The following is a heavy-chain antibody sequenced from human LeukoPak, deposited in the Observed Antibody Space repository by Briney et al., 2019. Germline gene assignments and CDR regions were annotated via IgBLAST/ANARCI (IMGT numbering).Heavy chain of an antibody. D-gene: IGHD3-22*01. CDR2: TSYDGSNK. CDR1: GFTFSSYA. J-gene: IGHJ3*02. V-gene: IGHV3-30-3*01. Sequence: GGSLRLSCAASGFTFSSYAIHWVRQAPGKGLEWVAVTSYDGSNKYYADSVKGRFTISRDNSKNTLYLQMNSLRAEDTAVYYCARAYYYDSSGSDDDAFDIWGQGTMVTVSS. CDR3: ARAYYYDSSGSDDDAFDI.